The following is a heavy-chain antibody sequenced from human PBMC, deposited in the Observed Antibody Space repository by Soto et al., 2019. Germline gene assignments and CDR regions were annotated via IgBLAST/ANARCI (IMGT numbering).Heavy chain of an antibody. V-gene: IGHV1-69*01. CDR1: GGTFSSDA. J-gene: IGHJ5*02. CDR3: ARDGGMYGDYAGGWFDP. CDR2: IIPIFGTA. Sequence: QVQLVQSGAEVKKPGSSVKVSCKASGGTFSSDAISWVRQAPGQGLEWMGGIIPIFGTANYAQKFQGRVTITAVESTSTVYMELRSLRSEDTAVYYCARDGGMYGDYAGGWFDPRGQGTLVTVSS. D-gene: IGHD4-17*01.